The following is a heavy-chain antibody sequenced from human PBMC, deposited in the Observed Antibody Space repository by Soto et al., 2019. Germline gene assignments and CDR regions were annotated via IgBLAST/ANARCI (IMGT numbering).Heavy chain of an antibody. Sequence: VASVKVSCKASGYTFTGYYMHWVRQAPGQGLEWMGWINPNSGGTNYAQKFQGRVTMTRDTSISTAYMELSRLRSDDTAVYYCAMGLVRGYSGYPKGYWGQGTLVTVSS. CDR1: GYTFTGYY. J-gene: IGHJ4*02. CDR3: AMGLVRGYSGYPKGY. D-gene: IGHD5-12*01. CDR2: INPNSGGT. V-gene: IGHV1-2*02.